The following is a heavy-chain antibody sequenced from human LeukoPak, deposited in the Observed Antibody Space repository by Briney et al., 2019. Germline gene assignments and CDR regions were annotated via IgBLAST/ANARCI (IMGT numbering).Heavy chain of an antibody. CDR3: ARDLGGAADY. CDR1: GFTFSSYG. CDR2: IKQDGSEK. V-gene: IGHV3-7*01. J-gene: IGHJ4*02. Sequence: PGGSLRLSCAASGFTFSSYGMNWVRQAPGKGLEWVANIKQDGSEKYYVDSVKGRFTISRDNAKNSLYLQMNSLRAEDTAVYYWARDLGGAADYWGQGTLVTVSS. D-gene: IGHD2-15*01.